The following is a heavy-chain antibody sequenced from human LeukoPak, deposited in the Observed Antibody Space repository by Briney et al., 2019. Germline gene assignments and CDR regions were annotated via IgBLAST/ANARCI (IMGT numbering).Heavy chain of an antibody. V-gene: IGHV3-21*06. CDR1: GFSFSSYS. CDR2: INTVSSYI. J-gene: IGHJ4*02. Sequence: GGSLRLSCAASGFSFSSYSFNWVRQAPGKGLEWVSSINTVSSYIYYADSLKGRFTISRDNAKNSVYLQMDSLRAEDSAVYYCARLRRNTDSSGFFYYYDYWGQGTLVTVSS. D-gene: IGHD3-22*01. CDR3: ARLRRNTDSSGFFYYYDY.